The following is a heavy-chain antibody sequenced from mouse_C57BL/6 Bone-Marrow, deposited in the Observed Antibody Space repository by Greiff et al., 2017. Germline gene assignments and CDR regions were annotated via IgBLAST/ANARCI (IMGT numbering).Heavy chain of an antibody. CDR1: GHTFTEYT. Sequence: QVQLQQSGAELVKPGASVQLSCKASGHTFTEYTIHWVKQRSGQGLEWIGWFYPGSGSIKYNEKFKEKATLTADKSSSTVYMELSRLTSEDSAVYFCARHEDYYGSSPYYAMDYWGQGTSVTVSS. V-gene: IGHV1-62-2*01. CDR2: FYPGSGSI. D-gene: IGHD1-1*01. CDR3: ARHEDYYGSSPYYAMDY. J-gene: IGHJ4*01.